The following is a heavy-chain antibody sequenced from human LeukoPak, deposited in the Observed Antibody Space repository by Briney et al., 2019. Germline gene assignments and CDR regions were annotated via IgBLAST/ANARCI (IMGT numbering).Heavy chain of an antibody. CDR3: AKVTGIYCGGDCRYFDY. CDR1: GGSISSGDYY. Sequence: SETLSLTCTVSGGSISSGDYYWSWIRQPPGKGLEWIGYIYYSGSTYYNPSLKSRVTISVDTSKNQFSLKLSSVTAADTAVYYCAKVTGIYCGGDCRYFDYWGQGTLVTVSS. D-gene: IGHD2-21*02. J-gene: IGHJ4*02. CDR2: IYYSGST. V-gene: IGHV4-30-4*01.